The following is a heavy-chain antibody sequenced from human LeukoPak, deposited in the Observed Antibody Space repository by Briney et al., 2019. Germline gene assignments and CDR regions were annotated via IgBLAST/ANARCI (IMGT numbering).Heavy chain of an antibody. CDR3: ARGYDIDV. V-gene: IGHV4-61*08. Sequence: TLSLTCTVSGVSISSGGYYWSWIRQPPGKALEWIGYIYYTGTTKYNPSLKSRATISLDTSKNQFSLKLTSVTAADTALFFCARGYDIDVWGQGTTVTVSS. CDR2: IYYTGTT. CDR1: GVSISSGGYY. J-gene: IGHJ6*02.